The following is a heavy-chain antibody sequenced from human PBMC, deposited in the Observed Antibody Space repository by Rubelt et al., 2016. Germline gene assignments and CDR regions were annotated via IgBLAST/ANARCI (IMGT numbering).Heavy chain of an antibody. Sequence: QVQLQQWGAGLLKPSETLSLTCAVYGGSFSGYYWSWIRQPPGQGLEWIGEINHSGSTNYNPSLKSRVTISVETSKNQVSLKLSSVTAADTAVYYCARGGRYYGSGSYQRHNWFDPWGQGTLVTVSS. CDR3: ARGGRYYGSGSYQRHNWFDP. J-gene: IGHJ5*02. CDR1: GGSFSGYY. D-gene: IGHD3-10*01. CDR2: INHSGST. V-gene: IGHV4-34*01.